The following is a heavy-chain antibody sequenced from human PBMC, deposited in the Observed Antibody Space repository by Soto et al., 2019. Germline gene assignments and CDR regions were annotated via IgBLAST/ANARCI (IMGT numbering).Heavy chain of an antibody. Sequence: QVQLQQWGAGLLKPSETLSLTCAVYGGSFSGYYWSWIRQPPGKGLEWIGEINHSGSTNYNPSLKSRVXXSXDXXKNQFALKLSSVTAADTAVYYCARERGYGSGSYYRWGQGTLVTVSS. D-gene: IGHD3-10*01. V-gene: IGHV4-34*01. CDR2: INHSGST. CDR3: ARERGYGSGSYYR. CDR1: GGSFSGYY. J-gene: IGHJ4*02.